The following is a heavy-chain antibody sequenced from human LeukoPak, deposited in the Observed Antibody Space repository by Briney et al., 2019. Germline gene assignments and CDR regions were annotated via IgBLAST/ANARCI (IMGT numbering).Heavy chain of an antibody. D-gene: IGHD4-23*01. Sequence: SQTLSLTCTVSGGSISGYYYNWIRQPPGKGLEWIGYIYYSGSTNYNPSLKSRVTISLDTSKNQFSLKLSSVTTADTAVYYCARSVVTLYWYFDLWGRGTLVTVSS. V-gene: IGHV4-59*01. CDR2: IYYSGST. CDR1: GGSISGYY. J-gene: IGHJ2*01. CDR3: ARSVVTLYWYFDL.